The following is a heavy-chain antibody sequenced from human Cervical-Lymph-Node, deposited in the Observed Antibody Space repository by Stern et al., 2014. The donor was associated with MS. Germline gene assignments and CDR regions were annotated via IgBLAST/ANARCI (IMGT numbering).Heavy chain of an antibody. D-gene: IGHD5-18*01. Sequence: VQLVESGPGLVKPSQTLSLTCSVSGGSISSGSYYWNWIRQPAGKGLEWIGRIYASGSTNYRPSLKSRVFISGDKSKNQFSLKLSSVTAADAAMYYCVRETGGYTYGDTDFFDFWGQGTLVTVSS. CDR1: GGSISSGSYY. V-gene: IGHV4-61*02. J-gene: IGHJ4*02. CDR2: IYASGST. CDR3: VRETGGYTYGDTDFFDF.